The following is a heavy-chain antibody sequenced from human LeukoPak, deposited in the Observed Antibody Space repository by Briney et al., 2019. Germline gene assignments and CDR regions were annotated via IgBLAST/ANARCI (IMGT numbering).Heavy chain of an antibody. V-gene: IGHV7-4-1*02. CDR1: GYTFTSYA. CDR3: ARVIRGVYDSSGYDFDY. CDR2: INTNTGNP. D-gene: IGHD3-22*01. Sequence: ASVKVSCKASGYTFTSYAMNWVRQAPGQGLEWMGWINTNTGNPTYAQGFTGRFVFSLDTSVSTAYLQISSLKAEDTAVYYCARVIRGVYDSSGYDFDYWGQGTLVTVSS. J-gene: IGHJ4*02.